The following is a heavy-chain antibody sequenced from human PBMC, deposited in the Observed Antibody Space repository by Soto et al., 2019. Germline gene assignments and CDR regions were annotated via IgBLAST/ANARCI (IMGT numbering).Heavy chain of an antibody. V-gene: IGHV4-31*03. D-gene: IGHD3-10*01. CDR3: ARLPGLGSNPPFDY. CDR1: GGSISSGGYY. CDR2: IYYSGNT. J-gene: IGHJ4*02. Sequence: ILSLTCTVSGGSISSGGYYWSWIRQHPGKGLEWIGYIYYSGNTYYNPSLKSRVTISIDRSKNQFSLKLSSVTAADTAVYYCARLPGLGSNPPFDYWGQGALVTVSS.